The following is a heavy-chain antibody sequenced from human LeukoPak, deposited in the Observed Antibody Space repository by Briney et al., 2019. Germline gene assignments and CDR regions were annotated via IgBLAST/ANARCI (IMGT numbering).Heavy chain of an antibody. Sequence: GGSLRLSCAASGFTFSSYSMNWVRQAPGKGLEWVSSISSSSSYIYYADSVKGRFTISRDNAKISLYLQMNNLRAEDTAVYYCARGYDILTGPGYFDYWGQGTLVTVSS. D-gene: IGHD3-9*01. CDR1: GFTFSSYS. CDR2: ISSSSSYI. CDR3: ARGYDILTGPGYFDY. J-gene: IGHJ4*02. V-gene: IGHV3-21*01.